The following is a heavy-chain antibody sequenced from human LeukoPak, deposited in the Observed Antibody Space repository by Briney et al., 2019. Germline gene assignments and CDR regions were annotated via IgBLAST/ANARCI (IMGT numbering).Heavy chain of an antibody. J-gene: IGHJ1*01. Sequence: GGSLRLSCAASGFTFSSYVMTWVRQAPGKGLEWVSTISVGGGSTYYADSVKGRFTISRDNSKNTLHLQMNSLRVGDTAVYYCVTRGTTATKSLEHWGQGTLVTVSS. CDR3: VTRGTTATKSLEH. CDR1: GFTFSSYV. D-gene: IGHD1-1*01. CDR2: ISVGGGST. V-gene: IGHV3-23*01.